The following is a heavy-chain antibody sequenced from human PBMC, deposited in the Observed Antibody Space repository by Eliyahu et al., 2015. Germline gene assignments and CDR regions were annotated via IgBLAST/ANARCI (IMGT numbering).Heavy chain of an antibody. CDR3: ARVARGRGVVVPAAMGAFDI. Sequence: EVQLVESGGGLVKPGGSLRLSCAASGFTFSSYXMXWVRQAPGKGLEWVSSISSSSSYIYYADSVKGRFTISRDNAKNSLYLQMNSLRAEDTAVYYCARVARGRGVVVPAAMGAFDIWGQGTMVTVSS. CDR2: ISSSSSYI. J-gene: IGHJ3*02. D-gene: IGHD2-2*01. V-gene: IGHV3-21*01. CDR1: GFTFSSYX.